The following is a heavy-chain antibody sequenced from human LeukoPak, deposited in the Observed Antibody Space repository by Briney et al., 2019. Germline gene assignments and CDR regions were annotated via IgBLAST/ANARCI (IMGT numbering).Heavy chain of an antibody. Sequence: SETLSLTCTVSGGSISGYYWSWIRQPPGKGLEWIGYINYSGSTDYNPSLKSRVTISVDTSKNQFSLKLSSVTAADTAVYYCARGDSSGYYFRGAGFDPWGQGTLVTVSS. D-gene: IGHD3-22*01. V-gene: IGHV4-59*12. CDR2: INYSGST. CDR3: ARGDSSGYYFRGAGFDP. CDR1: GGSISGYY. J-gene: IGHJ5*02.